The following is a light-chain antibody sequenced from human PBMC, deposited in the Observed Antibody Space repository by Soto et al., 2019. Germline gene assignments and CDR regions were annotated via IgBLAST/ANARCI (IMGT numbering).Light chain of an antibody. V-gene: IGLV2-11*01. J-gene: IGLJ2*01. CDR2: DFT. CDR3: CSYAGSYVV. Sequence: QSALTHPRSVSGSPGQSVAISCTGTSSDVGGHSYVSWYQHHPGKAPKLMIYDFTKRPSGVPDRLSGSKSGNTASLTISGLQAEDEGDYYCCSYAGSYVVFGGGTKLTVL. CDR1: SSDVGGHSY.